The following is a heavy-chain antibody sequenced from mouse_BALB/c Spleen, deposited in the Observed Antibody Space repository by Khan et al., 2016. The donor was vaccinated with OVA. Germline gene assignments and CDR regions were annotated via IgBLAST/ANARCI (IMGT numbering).Heavy chain of an antibody. CDR2: IGPGSSNA. V-gene: IGHV1S41*01. CDR1: GYTFTSYW. Sequence: DLVKPGASVKLSCKASGYTFTSYWINWIKQRPGQGLEWIGRIGPGSSNAYYNDMFKDKATLTVDTSSNTAHIQLSSLSSEDSAVYCCARENYYGRSCYAMGYGGQGTAVTVSA. J-gene: IGHJ4*01. CDR3: ARENYYGRSCYAMGY. D-gene: IGHD1-1*01.